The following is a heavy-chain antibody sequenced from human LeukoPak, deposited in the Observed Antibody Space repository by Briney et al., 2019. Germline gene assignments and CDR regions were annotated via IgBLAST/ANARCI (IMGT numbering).Heavy chain of an antibody. CDR3: ARGLQLWYGPGDY. Sequence: ASVKVSCKASGYTFTNYYMHWVRQAPGQGLEWMGIINPSDGGTSYSQKFQGRVTMTRDTSTSTVYMELSSLRFEDTAIYYCARGLQLWYGPGDYWGQGTLVTVSS. V-gene: IGHV1-46*01. D-gene: IGHD5-18*01. J-gene: IGHJ4*02. CDR1: GYTFTNYY. CDR2: INPSDGGT.